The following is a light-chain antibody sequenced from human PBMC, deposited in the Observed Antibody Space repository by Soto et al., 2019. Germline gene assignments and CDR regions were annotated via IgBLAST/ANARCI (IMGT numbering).Light chain of an antibody. Sequence: QSALTQPASVSGSPGQSITISRTGASSDVGTYNLVSWYQQSPGKAPKLIIYEGSKRPSGVSNRFSGSKSGNTASLTISGLQAEDEGDYYCCSYAPSSTVVFGGGTKVTVL. CDR2: EGS. CDR1: SSDVGTYNL. CDR3: CSYAPSSTVV. V-gene: IGLV2-23*01. J-gene: IGLJ2*01.